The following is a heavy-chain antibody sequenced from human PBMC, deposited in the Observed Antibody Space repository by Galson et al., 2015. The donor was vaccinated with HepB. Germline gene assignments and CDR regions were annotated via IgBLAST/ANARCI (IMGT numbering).Heavy chain of an antibody. CDR1: GGSINSYY. Sequence: SETLSLTCTVSGGSINSYYWSWIRQPPGKGLEWIGYIFYSGSTNYNPSLKSRVTISVDTSKNQFSLRLSSVTAADTAVYYCARVGYYDSSGFYSYWYFDLWGRGTLVTVSS. CDR3: ARVGYYDSSGFYSYWYFDL. J-gene: IGHJ2*01. D-gene: IGHD3-22*01. V-gene: IGHV4-59*01. CDR2: IFYSGST.